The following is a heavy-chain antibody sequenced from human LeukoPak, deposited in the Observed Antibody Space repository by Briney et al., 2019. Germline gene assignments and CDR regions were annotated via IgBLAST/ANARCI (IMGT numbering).Heavy chain of an antibody. CDR1: GFTFSTYA. J-gene: IGHJ4*02. D-gene: IGHD6-13*01. CDR2: VSYDSGSNK. V-gene: IGHV3-30*04. Sequence: PGGSLRLSCAASGFTFSTYAMHWVRQAPGKGLEGVAVVSYDSGSNKYYADAVKGRFTISRDNSKNTLYLQMNSLGPEDTAVYYCACRLYASSYYYFDYWGQGTLVTVSS. CDR3: ACRLYASSYYYFDY.